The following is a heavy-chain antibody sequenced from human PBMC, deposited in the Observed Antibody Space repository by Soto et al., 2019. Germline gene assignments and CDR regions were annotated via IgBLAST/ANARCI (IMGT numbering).Heavy chain of an antibody. V-gene: IGHV4-59*01. CDR3: ARHAAIFGVVLNYFDY. CDR2: IYYSGST. CDR1: GGSISSYY. J-gene: IGHJ4*02. Sequence: PSETLSLTCTVSGGSISSYYWSWIRQPPGKGLEWIGYIYYSGSTNYNPSLKSRVTISVDTSKNQFSLKLSSVTAADTAVYYCARHAAIFGVVLNYFDYWGQGTLVTVSS. D-gene: IGHD3-3*01.